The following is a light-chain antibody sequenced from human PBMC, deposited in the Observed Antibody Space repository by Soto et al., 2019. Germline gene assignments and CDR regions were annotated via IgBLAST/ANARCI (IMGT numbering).Light chain of an antibody. CDR1: QSVRSY. Sequence: EIVLTQSPTTLSLSPWERATLSCRASQSVRSYLAWYQQKPGQAPRLLIYDAFNRATGIPARFSGSGSGTDFSLTISRLEPEDFAVYYCQQYGSSPTTFGQGTKVDI. CDR3: QQYGSSPTT. CDR2: DAF. V-gene: IGKV3-11*01. J-gene: IGKJ1*01.